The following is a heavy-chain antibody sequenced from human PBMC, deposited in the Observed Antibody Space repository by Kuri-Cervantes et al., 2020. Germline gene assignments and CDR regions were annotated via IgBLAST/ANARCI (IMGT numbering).Heavy chain of an antibody. CDR3: ARAGCGGDCYSVDLFDY. CDR1: GGSVSSGSYY. Sequence: SETLSLTCTVSGGSVSSGSYYWSWIRQPPGKGLEWIGYIYYSGSTNYNPSLKSRVTISVDTSKNQFSLKLSSVTAADTAVYYCARAGCGGDCYSVDLFDYWGQGTLVTVSS. D-gene: IGHD2-21*02. CDR2: IYYSGST. V-gene: IGHV4-61*01. J-gene: IGHJ4*02.